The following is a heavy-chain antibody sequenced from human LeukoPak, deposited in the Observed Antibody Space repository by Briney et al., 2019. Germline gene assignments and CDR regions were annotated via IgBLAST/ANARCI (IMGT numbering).Heavy chain of an antibody. Sequence: GGSLRLSCAASGFTFSSYGMHRVRQAPGKGLEWVAVIWYDGSNKYYADSVKGRFTISRDNSKNTLYLQMNSLRAEDTAVYYCARGFMETVPGTPFDYWGQGTLVTVSS. CDR1: GFTFSSYG. V-gene: IGHV3-33*01. D-gene: IGHD3-3*01. CDR3: ARGFMETVPGTPFDY. CDR2: IWYDGSNK. J-gene: IGHJ4*02.